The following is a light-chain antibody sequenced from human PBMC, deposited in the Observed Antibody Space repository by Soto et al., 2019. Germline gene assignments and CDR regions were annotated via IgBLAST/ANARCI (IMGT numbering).Light chain of an antibody. J-gene: IGKJ2*01. Sequence: DIQMTQSPSTLSASVGDRVIITCRASQSISTWLAWYQQKPGKAPKVLIYDASSLGSGVPSRFSGSGSGTEFTLTISSLQPDDFATYYCQQYDNIQNTVGQGTKLEIK. CDR2: DAS. CDR3: QQYDNIQNT. CDR1: QSISTW. V-gene: IGKV1-5*01.